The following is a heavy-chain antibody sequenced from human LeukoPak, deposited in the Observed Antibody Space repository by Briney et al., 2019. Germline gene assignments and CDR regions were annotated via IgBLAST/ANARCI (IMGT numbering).Heavy chain of an antibody. D-gene: IGHD2-2*01. Sequence: QSGGSLRLSCAASGFTFDDYAMHWVRQAPGKGLEWVSLISGDGGSTYYADSVKGRFTISRDNSKNSLYLQMNSLRTVDTALYYCAKSKDQLLFHSAFDIWGQGTMVTVSS. J-gene: IGHJ3*02. V-gene: IGHV3-43*02. CDR3: AKSKDQLLFHSAFDI. CDR2: ISGDGGST. CDR1: GFTFDDYA.